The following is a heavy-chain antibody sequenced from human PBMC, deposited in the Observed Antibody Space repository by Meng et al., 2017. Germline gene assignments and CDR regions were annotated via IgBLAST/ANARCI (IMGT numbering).Heavy chain of an antibody. CDR1: GFTFSSYE. V-gene: IGHV3-48*03. Sequence: GGSLRLSCAASGFTFSSYEMNWVRQAPGKGLEWVSYISSSGSTIYYADSVKGRFTISRDNAKNSLYLQMNSLRAEDTAVYYCARDSLAIAVAGRGLDYWGQGTLVT. D-gene: IGHD6-19*01. CDR2: ISSSGSTI. J-gene: IGHJ4*02. CDR3: ARDSLAIAVAGRGLDY.